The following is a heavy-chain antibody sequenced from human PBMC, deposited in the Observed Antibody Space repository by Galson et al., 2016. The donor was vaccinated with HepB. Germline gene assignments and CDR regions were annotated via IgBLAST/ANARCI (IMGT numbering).Heavy chain of an antibody. J-gene: IGHJ4*02. V-gene: IGHV3-23*01. D-gene: IGHD1-26*01. CDR1: GFTLNTYA. CDR2: LTGNSAST. Sequence: SLRLSCTASGFTLNTYAMSWVRQAPGKGLEWVSTLTGNSASTSYADSVRGRFNVSRDDSTNALYLQMNNLRAEDTALYYCARRPRWYSGGWCDYWGQGTLVTVSS. CDR3: ARRPRWYSGGWCDY.